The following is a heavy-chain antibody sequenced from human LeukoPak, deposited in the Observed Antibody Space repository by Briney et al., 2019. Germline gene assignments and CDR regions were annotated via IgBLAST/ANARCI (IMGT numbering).Heavy chain of an antibody. CDR1: GYSFTSYW. CDR3: ARLYTDSDGYCDY. CDR2: IYPGDSDT. Sequence: GESLKISCKGSGYSFTSYWIGWVRQMPGKGLEWMGIIYPGDSDTTYRPSFQGQVTISADKSISTAYLQWSSLKASDTAMYYCARLYTDSDGYCDYWGQGTLVTVSS. J-gene: IGHJ4*02. V-gene: IGHV5-51*01. D-gene: IGHD3-16*01.